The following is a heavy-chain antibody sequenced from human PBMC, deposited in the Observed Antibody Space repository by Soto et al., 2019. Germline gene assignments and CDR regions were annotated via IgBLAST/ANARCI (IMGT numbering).Heavy chain of an antibody. CDR2: TYYRSKWYN. D-gene: IGHD3-16*02. CDR1: GDSVSSNSAA. J-gene: IGHJ3*02. V-gene: IGHV6-1*01. Sequence: PSETLSLTCAISGDSVSSNSAAWNWIRQSPSRGLEWLGRTYYRSKWYNDYAVSVKSRITINPDTSKNQFSLQLNSVTPEDTAVYYCARDFKVHNYDYIWGSYRPSDAFHIWGQGTMVTVSS. CDR3: ARDFKVHNYDYIWGSYRPSDAFHI.